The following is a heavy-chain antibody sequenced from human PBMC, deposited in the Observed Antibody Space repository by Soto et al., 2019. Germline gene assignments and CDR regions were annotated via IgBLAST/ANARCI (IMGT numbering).Heavy chain of an antibody. V-gene: IGHV1-18*01. Sequence: QVQLLQSGAEVKKPGASVKVSCKASGYTFTRNGISWVRQAPGQGLEWMGWISTYNGNTNYAQKFQGRVTMTTDTSTPRADRERRSRRADDNAVYYCARGRGSSSWCEFDYLGGGTMVTVSP. CDR1: GYTFTRNG. CDR3: ARGRGSSSWCEFDY. J-gene: IGHJ4*02. D-gene: IGHD6-13*01. CDR2: ISTYNGNT.